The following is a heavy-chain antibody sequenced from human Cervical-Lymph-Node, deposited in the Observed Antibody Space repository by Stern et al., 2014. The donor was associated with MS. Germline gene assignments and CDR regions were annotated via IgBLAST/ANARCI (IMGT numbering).Heavy chain of an antibody. CDR2: IYPGDSAT. J-gene: IGHJ4*02. CDR1: GYSFSTYW. D-gene: IGHD3-22*01. V-gene: IGHV5-51*01. Sequence: EVQLLESGAEVKKPGESLKISCKGSGYSFSTYWIGWVRQLPGKGLEWMGIIYPGDSATTYSPSFQGQVTISADKSISTAYLQWSSLKASDTAFYYCARLDYYDNAPYFDYWGPGTLVTVSS. CDR3: ARLDYYDNAPYFDY.